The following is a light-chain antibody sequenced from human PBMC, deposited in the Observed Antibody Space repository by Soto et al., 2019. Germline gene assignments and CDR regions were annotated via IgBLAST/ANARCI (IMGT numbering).Light chain of an antibody. CDR1: QSVSSNN. V-gene: IGKV3-20*01. Sequence: EIVLTQSPGTLSLSPGERATLSCRASQSVSSNNLAWYQQRPGQAPRVVIYGASTRATGIPERFSGSGSGRDFTLTISRLEPEDFAVYYCQHYGRSPFTFGPGTKVDIK. CDR2: GAS. J-gene: IGKJ3*01. CDR3: QHYGRSPFT.